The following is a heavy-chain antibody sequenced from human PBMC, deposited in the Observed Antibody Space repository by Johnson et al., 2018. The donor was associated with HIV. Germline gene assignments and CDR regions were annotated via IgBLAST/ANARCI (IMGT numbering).Heavy chain of an antibody. D-gene: IGHD1-26*01. CDR1: GFTFITYG. V-gene: IGHV3-33*06. J-gene: IGHJ3*02. Sequence: QVQLVESGGGVVQPGGSLRLSCAASGFTFITYGMHWVRQAPGTGLEWVAVISYDGSNRYYADSVKGRFTISRDNSRNTLYLKMNSLRAEDTAVYYCAKGRWDLPHAYDICGWGKMIMVSS. CDR3: AKGRWDLPHAYDI. CDR2: ISYDGSNR.